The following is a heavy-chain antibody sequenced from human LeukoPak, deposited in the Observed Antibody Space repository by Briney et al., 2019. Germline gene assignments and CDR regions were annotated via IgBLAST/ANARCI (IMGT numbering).Heavy chain of an antibody. CDR3: ARGRESTPDY. CDR1: GFTFSAYN. CDR2: ISSSSSYI. J-gene: IGHJ4*02. V-gene: IGHV3-21*01. Sequence: GGSLRLSCAASGFTFSAYNMHWVRQAPGKGLEWVSSISSSSSYIYYADSVKGRFTISRDNAKNSLYLQMNSLRAEDTAVYYCARGRESTPDYWGQGTLVTVSS.